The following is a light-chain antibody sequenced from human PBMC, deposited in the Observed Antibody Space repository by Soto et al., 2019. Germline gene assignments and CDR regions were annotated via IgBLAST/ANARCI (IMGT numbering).Light chain of an antibody. CDR2: DVS. V-gene: IGLV2-11*01. CDR1: SSDVGGYNY. J-gene: IGLJ2*01. CDR3: CSYAGSYPVV. Sequence: QSVLTQPRSVSGSPGQSVTISCTGTSSDVGGYNYVSWYQQHRGKAPKLMIYDVSKRPSGVPDRFSGSKSGNTASLTISGLQAEDEADYYCCSYAGSYPVVFGGGTKLTVL.